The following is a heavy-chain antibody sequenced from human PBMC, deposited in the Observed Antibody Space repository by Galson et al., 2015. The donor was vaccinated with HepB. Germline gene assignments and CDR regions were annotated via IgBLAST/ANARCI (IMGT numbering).Heavy chain of an antibody. CDR2: IKPNSGGT. CDR3: ARDGGMDV. J-gene: IGHJ6*02. Sequence: SVKVSCKASGYTFTGYYMHWVRQAPGQGLEWMGWIKPNSGGTNYAQKFQGRVTMTRDTSISTAYMELSWLRPDDTAVYYCARDGGMDVWGQGTTVTVSS. CDR1: GYTFTGYY. V-gene: IGHV1-2*02.